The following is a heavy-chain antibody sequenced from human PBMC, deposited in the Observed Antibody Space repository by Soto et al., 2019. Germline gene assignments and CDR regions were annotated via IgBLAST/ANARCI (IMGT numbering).Heavy chain of an antibody. D-gene: IGHD6-6*01. CDR2: ISYDGSNK. J-gene: IGHJ2*01. CDR1: GFTFSSYA. V-gene: IGHV3-30-3*01. CDR3: ATQLSGAGWYFDL. Sequence: QVPLVESGGGVVQPGRSLRLSCAASGFTFSSYAMHWVRQAPGKGLEWVAVISYDGSNKYYADSVKGRFTISRDNSKNTLYLQMNSLRAEDTAVYYCATQLSGAGWYFDLWGRGTLVTVSS.